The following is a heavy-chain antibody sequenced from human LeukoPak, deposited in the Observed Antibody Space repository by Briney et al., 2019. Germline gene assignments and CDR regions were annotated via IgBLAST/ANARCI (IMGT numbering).Heavy chain of an antibody. D-gene: IGHD3-3*01. CDR1: GFTFSSYA. Sequence: GGSLRLSCAASGFTFSSYAMSWVRQAPGKGLEWVSAISGSGGSTYYADSVKGRFTISRDNSKNTLYLQMNSLKTEDTAVYYCTRDGSTDDFWSGYYFNWFDPWGQGTLVTVSS. J-gene: IGHJ5*02. V-gene: IGHV3-23*01. CDR3: TRDGSTDDFWSGYYFNWFDP. CDR2: ISGSGGST.